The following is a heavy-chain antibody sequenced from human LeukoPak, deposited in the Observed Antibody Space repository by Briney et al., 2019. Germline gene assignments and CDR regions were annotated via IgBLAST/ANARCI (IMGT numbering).Heavy chain of an antibody. CDR3: ARGYGEYSGYDYVYYFDY. J-gene: IGHJ4*02. CDR2: INHSGST. V-gene: IGHV4-34*01. Sequence: KTSETLSLTCAVYGGSFSGYYWSWIRQPPGKGLEWIGEINHSGSTNYNPSLKSRVTISVDTSKNQFPLKLSSVTAADTAVYYCARGYGEYSGYDYVYYFDYWGQGTLVTVSS. CDR1: GGSFSGYY. D-gene: IGHD5-12*01.